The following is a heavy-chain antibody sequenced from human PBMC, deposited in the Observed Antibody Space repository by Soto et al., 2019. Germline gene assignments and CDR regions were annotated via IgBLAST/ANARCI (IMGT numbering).Heavy chain of an antibody. CDR1: GGSISAYS. J-gene: IGHJ4*02. D-gene: IGHD1-20*01. CDR3: ATITRRDGGAVYYFDY. Sequence: SETLSLTCTVSGGSISAYSCSWIRQPPGKGLEWIGYIHYTGSTNYNPSLKTRVTISVDTSKNHCSLRLSSVTAADTAVYFCATITRRDGGAVYYFDYWRQGILVTVSS. V-gene: IGHV4-59*01. CDR2: IHYTGST.